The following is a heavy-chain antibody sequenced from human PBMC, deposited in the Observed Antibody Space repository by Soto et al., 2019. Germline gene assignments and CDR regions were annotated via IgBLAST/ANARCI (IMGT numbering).Heavy chain of an antibody. CDR2: INHSGST. V-gene: IGHV4-34*01. Sequence: QVQLQQWGAGLLKPSETLSLTCAVYGGSFSGYYWSWIRQPPGKGLEWIGEINHSGSTNYNPSLKSRVTISVDTSKNQFSLKLSSVTAADTAVYYCARCIAAAVWGQGTLVTVSS. D-gene: IGHD6-13*01. J-gene: IGHJ4*02. CDR1: GGSFSGYY. CDR3: ARCIAAAV.